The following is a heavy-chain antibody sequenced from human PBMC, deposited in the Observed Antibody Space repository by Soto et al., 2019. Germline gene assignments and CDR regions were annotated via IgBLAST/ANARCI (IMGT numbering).Heavy chain of an antibody. CDR1: GYTFTSYA. CDR3: AIGLVVAATPSMDAFDI. V-gene: IGHV1-3*01. CDR2: INAGNGNT. D-gene: IGHD2-15*01. J-gene: IGHJ3*02. Sequence: ASVKVSCKASGYTFTSYAMHWVRQAPGQRLEWMGWINAGNGNTKYSQKFQGRVTITRDTSASTAYMELSSLRSEDTAVYYCAIGLVVAATPSMDAFDIWGQGTMVTVSS.